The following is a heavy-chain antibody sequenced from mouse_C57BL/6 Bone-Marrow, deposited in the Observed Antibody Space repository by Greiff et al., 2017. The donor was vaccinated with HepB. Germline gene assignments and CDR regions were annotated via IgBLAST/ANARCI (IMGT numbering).Heavy chain of an antibody. J-gene: IGHJ4*01. CDR2: INPNYGTT. D-gene: IGHD2-5*01. CDR3: ARRISSNYLYYAMDY. Sequence: VQLKESGPELVKPGASVKISCKASGYSFTDYKLNWVKQSNGKSLEWIGVINPNYGTTSYNQKFKGKATLTVDQSSSTAYMQLNSLTSEDSAVYDCARRISSNYLYYAMDYWGQGTSVTVSS. CDR1: GYSFTDYK. V-gene: IGHV1-39*01.